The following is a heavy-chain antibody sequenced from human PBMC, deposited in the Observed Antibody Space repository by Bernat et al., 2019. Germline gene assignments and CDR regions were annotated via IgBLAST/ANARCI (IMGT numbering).Heavy chain of an antibody. V-gene: IGHV3-74*01. CDR2: VNIDGSNT. CDR3: ARYYGSGTYAVDY. Sequence: EVQLVESGGGLVQPGGSLRLSCAASGFTFSSYYMHWARQAPGKGLVWVSRVNIDGSNTGYADSVKGRFTISRDNAKNTLYLQMNTLRAEDTAVYYCARYYGSGTYAVDYWGQGTLVTVSS. CDR1: GFTFSSYY. J-gene: IGHJ4*02. D-gene: IGHD3-10*01.